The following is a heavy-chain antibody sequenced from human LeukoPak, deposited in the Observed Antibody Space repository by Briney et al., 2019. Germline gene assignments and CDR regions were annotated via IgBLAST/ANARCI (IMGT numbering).Heavy chain of an antibody. CDR1: GFTFSTYP. V-gene: IGHV3-21*01. Sequence: GGSLRLSCAASGFTFSTYPMNWARQAPGKGLEWVSSISSGSGYIYYADSVKGRFTISRDNAKNSLYLQMNSLRAEDTAVYYCANHDGYYFDYWGQGTLVTVSS. CDR3: ANHDGYYFDY. J-gene: IGHJ4*02. CDR2: ISSGSGYI. D-gene: IGHD1-1*01.